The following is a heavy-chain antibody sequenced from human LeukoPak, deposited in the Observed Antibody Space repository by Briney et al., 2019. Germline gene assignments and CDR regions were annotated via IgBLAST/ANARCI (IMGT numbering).Heavy chain of an antibody. V-gene: IGHV4-4*07. D-gene: IGHD2-15*01. CDR3: ARGRYCSADICSGGDAFDI. Sequence: PSETLSLTCTVSGGSINNYYWSWIRQPAGKGLEWIGRIYTRGSTNYDPSLKSRVTMSVDTSKNQFSLKLSSVTAADTAVYYCARGRYCSADICSGGDAFDIWGQGTMVSVSS. CDR1: GGSINNYY. CDR2: IYTRGST. J-gene: IGHJ3*02.